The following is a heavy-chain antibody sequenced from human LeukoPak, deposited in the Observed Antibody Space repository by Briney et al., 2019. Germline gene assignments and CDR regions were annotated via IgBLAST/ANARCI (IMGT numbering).Heavy chain of an antibody. D-gene: IGHD3-16*02. V-gene: IGHV4-61*02. Sequence: SETLSLTCTVSGGPISSGSYYWSWIRQPAGKGLEWIGRIYTSGSTNYNPSLKSRVTISVDTSKNQFSLKLSSVTAADTAVYYCARVSDYVWGSYRSDIWGQGTMVTVSS. J-gene: IGHJ3*02. CDR3: ARVSDYVWGSYRSDI. CDR1: GGPISSGSYY. CDR2: IYTSGST.